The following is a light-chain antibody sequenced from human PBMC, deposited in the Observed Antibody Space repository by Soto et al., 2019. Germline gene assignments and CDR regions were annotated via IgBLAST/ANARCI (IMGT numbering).Light chain of an antibody. J-gene: IGKJ4*01. Sequence: DIVMTQSPDSLAVSLGERATINCKSSQSVLYSSNNKNYLAWYQQKPGQPPKLLIYWASTRESGVPDRFSGIGSVTDFTLTISSLQAEDVVVYYCQQYYSTPLTFGGGTKVEIK. CDR2: WAS. CDR1: QSVLYSSNNKNY. CDR3: QQYYSTPLT. V-gene: IGKV4-1*01.